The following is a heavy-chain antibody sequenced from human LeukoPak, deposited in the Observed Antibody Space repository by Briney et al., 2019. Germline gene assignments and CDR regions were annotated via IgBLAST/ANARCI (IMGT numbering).Heavy chain of an antibody. Sequence: ASVKVSCKASGYTFNSSYMHWVRQAPGQGLEWMGWINTGNGGTKYSQKFQGRVTLTRDTSATTAYMELSSLRSEDTAVYYCARDYGSGSLHFWGQGTLVTVSS. V-gene: IGHV1-3*04. CDR3: ARDYGSGSLHF. J-gene: IGHJ4*02. CDR2: INTGNGGT. CDR1: GYTFNSSY. D-gene: IGHD3-10*01.